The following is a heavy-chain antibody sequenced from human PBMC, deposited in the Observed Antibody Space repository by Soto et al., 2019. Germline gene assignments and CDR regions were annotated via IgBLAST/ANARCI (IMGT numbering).Heavy chain of an antibody. CDR3: ARTAFSSGYYYTFDY. CDR2: IYYSGST. J-gene: IGHJ4*02. V-gene: IGHV4-59*01. D-gene: IGHD3-22*01. Sequence: PSETLSLTCTFSGGSISSYYWTWIRQPPGKGLEWIGYIYYSGSTNYNPSLKSRVTISVDTSKNQFSLKLSSVTAADTAVYYCARTAFSSGYYYTFDYWGQGTLVTVS. CDR1: GGSISSYY.